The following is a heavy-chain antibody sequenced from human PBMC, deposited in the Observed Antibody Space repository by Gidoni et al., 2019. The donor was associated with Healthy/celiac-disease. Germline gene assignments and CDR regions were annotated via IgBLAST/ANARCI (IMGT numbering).Heavy chain of an antibody. D-gene: IGHD3-10*01. CDR1: GFTFSSYA. CDR3: AKDHSRTWFREFTKYYFDY. J-gene: IGHJ4*02. CDR2: ISGSGGST. Sequence: EVQLLESGGGLVQPGGSLRLSCAASGFTFSSYALSWVRQAPGKGLEWVSAISGSGGSTYYADSVKGRFTISRDNSKNTLYLQMNSLRAEDTAVYYCAKDHSRTWFREFTKYYFDYWGQGTLVTVSS. V-gene: IGHV3-23*01.